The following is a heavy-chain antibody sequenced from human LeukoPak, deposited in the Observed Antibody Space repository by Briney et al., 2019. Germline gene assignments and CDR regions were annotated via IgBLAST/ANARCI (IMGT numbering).Heavy chain of an antibody. CDR2: IYSGGST. J-gene: IGHJ4*02. D-gene: IGHD4-17*01. V-gene: IGHV3-66*01. CDR3: ASTFYGDSPPY. Sequence: GGSLRLSCAASGFTVSSNYMSWVRQAPGKGLEWVSVIYSGGSTYYADSVKGRFTISRDNSKNTLYLQTNSLRAEDTAVYYCASTFYGDSPPYWGQGTLVTVSS. CDR1: GFTVSSNY.